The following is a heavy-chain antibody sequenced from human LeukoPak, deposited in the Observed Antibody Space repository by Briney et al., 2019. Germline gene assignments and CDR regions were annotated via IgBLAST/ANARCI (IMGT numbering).Heavy chain of an antibody. CDR3: ARSYYYDSSGYYY. J-gene: IGHJ4*02. Sequence: GGSLRLSCAASGFTVSSNYMSWVRQAPGKGLEWVSVIYSGGSTYYADSVKGRFTISRDNSKNTLYLQMNSLRAEDTAVYYCARSYYYDSSGYYYWGQGTLVTVSS. CDR1: GFTVSSNY. V-gene: IGHV3-53*01. CDR2: IYSGGST. D-gene: IGHD3-22*01.